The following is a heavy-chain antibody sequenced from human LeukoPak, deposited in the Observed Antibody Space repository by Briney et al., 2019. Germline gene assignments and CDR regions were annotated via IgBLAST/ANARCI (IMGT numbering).Heavy chain of an antibody. CDR1: GFTFANHD. CDR2: VSASGSSR. J-gene: IGHJ4*02. CDR3: AELVTLNF. Sequence: GGSLRLSCAASGFTFANHDMSWVRQAPGKGLEWVSGVSASGSSRFYADSVRGRFTVSRDNSKNTLYLQMNSLRVEDTAVYYCAELVTLNFWGQGTLVTVSS. D-gene: IGHD2-21*02. V-gene: IGHV3-23*01.